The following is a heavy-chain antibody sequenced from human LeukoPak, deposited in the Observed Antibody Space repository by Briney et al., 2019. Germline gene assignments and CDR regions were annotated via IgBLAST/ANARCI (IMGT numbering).Heavy chain of an antibody. D-gene: IGHD1-1*01. V-gene: IGHV4-59*01. CDR2: IYYSGST. CDR1: GGSISSYY. CDR3: ARGAGTELFDP. Sequence: SQTLSLTCTVSGGSISSYYWSWIRQPPGKGLEWIGYIYYSGSTNYNPSLKSRVTISVDTSKNQFSLKLSSVTAADTAVYYCARGAGTELFDPWGQGTLVTVSS. J-gene: IGHJ5*02.